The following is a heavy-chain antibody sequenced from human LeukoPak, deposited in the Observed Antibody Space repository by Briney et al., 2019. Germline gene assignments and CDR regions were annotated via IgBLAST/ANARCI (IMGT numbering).Heavy chain of an antibody. J-gene: IGHJ3*02. CDR3: ARLEYYDSWSGYREDAFDI. V-gene: IGHV4-4*07. Sequence: SETLSLTCTVSGGSISSYYWSWIRQPAGKGLEWIGRISTSGHTNYNPSLKSRVTMSVDASNNPFSLKLSSVTAADTAVYYCARLEYYDSWSGYREDAFDIWGQGTIVTVSS. CDR1: GGSISSYY. CDR2: ISTSGHT. D-gene: IGHD3-3*01.